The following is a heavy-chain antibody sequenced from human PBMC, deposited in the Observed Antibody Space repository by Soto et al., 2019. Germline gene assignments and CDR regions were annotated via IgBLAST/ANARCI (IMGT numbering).Heavy chain of an antibody. CDR2: ISGSGGST. D-gene: IGHD1-26*01. CDR1: GFTFSSYA. V-gene: IGHV3-23*01. Sequence: EVQLLESGGGLVQPGGSLRLSCAASGFTFSSYAMSWVRQAPGKGLEWVSAISGSGGSTYYADSVKGRFTISRDNSKNTLYLQMNRLRAEDTAVYYCAKDGARSSGSYYDYYYGMDVWGQGTTVTVSS. CDR3: AKDGARSSGSYYDYYYGMDV. J-gene: IGHJ6*02.